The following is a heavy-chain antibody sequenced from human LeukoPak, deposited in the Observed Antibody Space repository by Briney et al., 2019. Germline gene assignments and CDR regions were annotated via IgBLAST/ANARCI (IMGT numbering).Heavy chain of an antibody. CDR1: GGSFSGYY. V-gene: IGHV4-34*01. J-gene: IGHJ4*02. Sequence: SETLSLTCAVYGGSFSGYYWRWIRQPPGKGLEWIGEINHSGSTNYNPSLESRVTMSVDMSENHISLKLTSVTAADTAVYYCAREGGPYRPLDYSGQGTLVTVSS. CDR2: INHSGST. CDR3: AREGGPYRPLDY.